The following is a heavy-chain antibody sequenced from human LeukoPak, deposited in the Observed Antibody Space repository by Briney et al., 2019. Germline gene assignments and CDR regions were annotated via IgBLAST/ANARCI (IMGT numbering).Heavy chain of an antibody. CDR2: IYYSGST. J-gene: IGHJ5*02. CDR3: AGGIAAPNWFDP. D-gene: IGHD6-6*01. Sequence: PSETLSLTCTVSGGSITGYYWTWIRQPAGKGLEWIGYIYYSGSTNYNPSLKSRVTISVDTSKNQFSLKLSSVTAADTAVYYCAGGIAAPNWFDPWGQGTLVTVSS. V-gene: IGHV4-59*01. CDR1: GGSITGYY.